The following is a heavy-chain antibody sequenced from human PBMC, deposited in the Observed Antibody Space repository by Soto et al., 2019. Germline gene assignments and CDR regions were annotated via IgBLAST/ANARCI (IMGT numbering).Heavy chain of an antibody. CDR1: GFTFRSFT. CDR3: TRDASRDSSARGWFDP. V-gene: IGHV3-21*01. J-gene: IGHJ5*02. CDR2: ISSNSAYI. Sequence: VGSLRLSCAASGFTFRSFTMNWVRQAPGKGLEWVSTISSNSAYIYYTDALKGRFTISRDNAKNSLHLQMNSLRAEDTAVYYCTRDASRDSSARGWFDPWGPGTLVTVSS. D-gene: IGHD6-13*01.